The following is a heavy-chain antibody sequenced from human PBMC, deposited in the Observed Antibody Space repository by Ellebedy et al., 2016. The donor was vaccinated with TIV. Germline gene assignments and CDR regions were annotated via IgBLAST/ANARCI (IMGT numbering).Heavy chain of an antibody. CDR1: GFPFSSYA. Sequence: GESLKISCAASGFPFSSYAMHWVRRAPGKGLEWVAVISYDGSNKYYADSVKGRFTISRDNSKNTLYLQMNSLRAEDTAVYYCARVGDCSGGSCYSSVYYYGMDVWGQGTTVTVSS. CDR3: ARVGDCSGGSCYSSVYYYGMDV. CDR2: ISYDGSNK. V-gene: IGHV3-30-3*01. D-gene: IGHD2-15*01. J-gene: IGHJ6*02.